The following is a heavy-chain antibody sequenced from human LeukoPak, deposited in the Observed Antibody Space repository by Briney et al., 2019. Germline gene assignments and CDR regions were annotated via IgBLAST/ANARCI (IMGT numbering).Heavy chain of an antibody. CDR2: ISSSGSTI. V-gene: IGHV3-48*03. Sequence: HAGGSLRLSCAASGFTFSSYEMNWVRQAPGKGLEWVSYISSSGSTIYYADSVKGRFTISRDNAKNSLYLQMNSLRAEDTAVYYCAALGITMIGGVWGKGTTVTISS. CDR3: AALGITMIGGV. D-gene: IGHD3-10*02. J-gene: IGHJ6*04. CDR1: GFTFSSYE.